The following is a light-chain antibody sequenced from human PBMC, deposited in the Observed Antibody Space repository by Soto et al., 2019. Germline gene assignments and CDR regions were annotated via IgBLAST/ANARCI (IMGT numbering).Light chain of an antibody. CDR2: GAS. J-gene: IGKJ4*01. Sequence: DIQMTQSPSTLSASVGDRVIITCRASQSISSWLAWYQQKPGKAPKLLIYGASSLDSGVPSRFSGSRSGTEFPLTISSLLPDDFATYYCQHYDGYSALTFGGGTKVEIK. CDR1: QSISSW. V-gene: IGKV1-5*03. CDR3: QHYDGYSALT.